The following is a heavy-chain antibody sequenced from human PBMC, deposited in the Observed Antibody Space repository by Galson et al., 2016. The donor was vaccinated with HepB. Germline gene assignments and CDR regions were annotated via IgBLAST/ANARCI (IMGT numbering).Heavy chain of an antibody. CDR1: GFSFSSYV. V-gene: IGHV3-33*03. Sequence: SLRLSCAASGFSFSSYVMHWVRQAPGKGLEWVAIIWYDGSDKSYAESVRGRFTISTDNSNNTLYLQMSSLRAEDTALYYCSKDPRYSVYYGDYWGQGTLVTVSS. CDR3: SKDPRYSVYYGDY. D-gene: IGHD5/OR15-5a*01. CDR2: IWYDGSDK. J-gene: IGHJ4*02.